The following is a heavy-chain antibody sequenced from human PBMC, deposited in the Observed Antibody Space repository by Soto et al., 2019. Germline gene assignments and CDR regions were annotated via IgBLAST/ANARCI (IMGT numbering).Heavy chain of an antibody. Sequence: QVQLVQSGAEVKKPGSSVKVSCKASGGTFSSYAISWVRQAPGQGLEWMGGIIPIFGTANYAQKFQGRVTITADESPSTASLELSSLRSEDTAVYYCARNGLSGSYDWGGGWGQGTLVTVSS. D-gene: IGHD1-26*01. J-gene: IGHJ4*02. CDR2: IIPIFGTA. V-gene: IGHV1-69*12. CDR1: GGTFSSYA. CDR3: ARNGLSGSYDWGGG.